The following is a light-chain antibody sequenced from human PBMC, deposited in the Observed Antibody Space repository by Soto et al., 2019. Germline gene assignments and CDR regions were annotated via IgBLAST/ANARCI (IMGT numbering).Light chain of an antibody. J-gene: IGLJ1*01. CDR2: SNN. V-gene: IGLV1-44*01. CDR1: SSNIGSNA. Sequence: VLTQPPSASGTPGQRVNISCSGSSSNIGSNAVNWYQQLPGTAPKLLIYSNNQRPSGVPDRFSGSKSGTSASLAISGLQSEDEADYYCAAWDDSLNGFYVFGTGTKVTVL. CDR3: AAWDDSLNGFYV.